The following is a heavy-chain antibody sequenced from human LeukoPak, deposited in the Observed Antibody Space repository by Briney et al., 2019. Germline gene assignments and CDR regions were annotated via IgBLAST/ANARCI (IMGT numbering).Heavy chain of an antibody. J-gene: IGHJ6*03. CDR3: ARGRGYSGSYTFRPPLRGYYYYMDV. CDR1: GGSFSGYY. CDR2: INHSGST. Sequence: SETLSLACAVYGGSFSGYYWSWIRQPPGKGLEWIGEINHSGSTNYNPSLKSRVTISVDTSKNQFSLKLSSVTAADTAVYYCARGRGYSGSYTFRPPLRGYYYYMDVWGKGTTVTVSS. D-gene: IGHD1-26*01. V-gene: IGHV4-34*01.